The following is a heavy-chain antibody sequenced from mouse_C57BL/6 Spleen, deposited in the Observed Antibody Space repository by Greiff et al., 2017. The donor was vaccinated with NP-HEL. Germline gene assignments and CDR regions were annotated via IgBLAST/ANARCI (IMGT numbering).Heavy chain of an antibody. J-gene: IGHJ1*03. V-gene: IGHV5-9-1*02. CDR2: ISSGGDYI. CDR3: TREGTTVVGWYFDV. CDR1: GFTFSSYA. D-gene: IGHD1-1*01. Sequence: EVKVVESGEGLVKPGGSLKLSCAASGFTFSSYAMSWVRQTPEKRLEWVAYISSGGDYIYYADTVKGRFTISRDNARNTLYLQMSSLKSEDTAMYYCTREGTTVVGWYFDVWGTGTTVTVSS.